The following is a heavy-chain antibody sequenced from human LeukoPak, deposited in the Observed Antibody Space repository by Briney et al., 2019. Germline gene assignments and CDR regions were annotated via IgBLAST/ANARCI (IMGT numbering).Heavy chain of an antibody. Sequence: QSGGSLRLSCAASGFTFSSYVMHWVRQAPGKGLEWVAIISYDGSNEYYADSVKGRFTISRDNSKNTLYLQMNSLRAADTAVYYCARELTYYYYMDVWGKGTTVTISS. CDR2: ISYDGSNE. CDR3: ARELTYYYYMDV. V-gene: IGHV3-30*04. CDR1: GFTFSSYV. J-gene: IGHJ6*03.